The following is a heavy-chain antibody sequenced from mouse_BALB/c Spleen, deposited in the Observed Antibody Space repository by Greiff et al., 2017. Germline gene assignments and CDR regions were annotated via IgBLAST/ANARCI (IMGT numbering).Heavy chain of an antibody. CDR2: ISYDGSN. V-gene: IGHV3-6*02. Sequence: EVKLEESGPGLVKPSQSLSLTCSVTGYSITSGYYWNWIRQFPGNKLEWMGYISYDGSNNYNPSLKNRISITRDTSKNQFFLKLNSVTTEDTATYYCAREDDGYHEGFAYWGQGTLVTVSA. D-gene: IGHD2-3*01. J-gene: IGHJ3*01. CDR1: GYSITSGYY. CDR3: AREDDGYHEGFAY.